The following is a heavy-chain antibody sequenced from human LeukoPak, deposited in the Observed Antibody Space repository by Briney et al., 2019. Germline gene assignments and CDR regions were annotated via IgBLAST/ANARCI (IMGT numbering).Heavy chain of an antibody. D-gene: IGHD1-26*01. CDR3: ARRRDSGSLQHFDY. CDR2: ISSSGTTI. J-gene: IGHJ4*02. CDR1: GFTFSDYY. V-gene: IGHV3-11*01. Sequence: GGSPRLSCAASGFTFSDYYMSWIRQAPGKGLEWVSYISSSGTTIYYADSVKGRFTISRDNAKNSLYLQMNSLRAEDTAVYYCARRRDSGSLQHFDYWGQGTLVTVSS.